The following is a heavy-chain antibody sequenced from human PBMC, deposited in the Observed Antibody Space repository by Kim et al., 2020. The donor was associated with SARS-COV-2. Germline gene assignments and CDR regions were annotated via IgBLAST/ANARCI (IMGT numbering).Heavy chain of an antibody. CDR1: GFTFSDYY. Sequence: GGSLRLSCAASGFTFSDYYMSWIRQAPGKGLEWVSYISSSGSTIYYADSVKGRFTISRENAKNSLYLQMNSLRAEDTAVYYCAREFILYNWNSGYTPWFDPWGQGTLVTVSS. CDR3: AREFILYNWNSGYTPWFDP. J-gene: IGHJ5*02. D-gene: IGHD1-7*01. CDR2: ISSSGSTI. V-gene: IGHV3-11*01.